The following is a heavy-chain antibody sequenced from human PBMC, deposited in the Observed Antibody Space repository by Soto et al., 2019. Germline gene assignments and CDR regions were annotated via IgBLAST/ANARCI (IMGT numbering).Heavy chain of an antibody. CDR1: GFTFSSYG. Sequence: GGSLRLSCAASGFTFSSYGMHWVRQAPGKGLEWVAVIWYDGSNKYYADSVKGRFTISRDNSKNTLYLQMNSLRAEDTAVYYCARDPGGTGVVIIYYFDYWGQGTLVTVSS. CDR3: ARDPGGTGVVIIYYFDY. J-gene: IGHJ4*02. CDR2: IWYDGSNK. D-gene: IGHD3-3*01. V-gene: IGHV3-33*08.